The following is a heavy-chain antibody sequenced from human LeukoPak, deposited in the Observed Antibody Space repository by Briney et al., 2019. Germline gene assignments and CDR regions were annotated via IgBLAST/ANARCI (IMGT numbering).Heavy chain of an antibody. CDR1: GYTFTDYF. D-gene: IGHD2-15*01. V-gene: IGHV1-8*02. CDR3: ARAVRRDSGGWRLDY. CDR2: MNPNSGNT. J-gene: IGHJ4*02. Sequence: GASVKVSCKASGYTFTDYFMNWMRQAPGQRLEWMGWMNPNSGNTGYAQKFQGRVTMTRNTSISTAYMELSSLRSEDTAVYYCARAVRRDSGGWRLDYWGQGTLVTVSS.